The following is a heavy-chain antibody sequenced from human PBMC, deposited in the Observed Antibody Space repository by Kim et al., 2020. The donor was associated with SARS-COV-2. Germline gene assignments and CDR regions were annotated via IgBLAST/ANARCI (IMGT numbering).Heavy chain of an antibody. D-gene: IGHD7-27*01. J-gene: IGHJ4*02. CDR2: INHSGST. V-gene: IGHV4-34*01. CDR3: AGGLGSNFDY. Sequence: SETLSLTCAVYGGSFSGYYWSWIRQPPGKGLEWIGEINHSGSTNYNPSLKSRVTISVDTSKNQFSLKLSSVTAADTAVYYCAGGLGSNFDYWGQGTPVTVSS. CDR1: GGSFSGYY.